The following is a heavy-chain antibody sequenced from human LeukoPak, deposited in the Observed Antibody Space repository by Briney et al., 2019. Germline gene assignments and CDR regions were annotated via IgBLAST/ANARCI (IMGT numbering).Heavy chain of an antibody. V-gene: IGHV4-59*01. CDR2: IYYSGST. CDR3: ARTMVRGVPFDY. CDR1: GGSISSYY. J-gene: IGHJ4*02. D-gene: IGHD3-10*01. Sequence: SETLSLTCTVSGGSISSYYWSWIRQPPGKGLEWIGYIYYSGSTNYNPSLKSRVTISVDTSKNQFSLKLSSVTAADTAVYYCARTMVRGVPFDYWGQGTLVTVSS.